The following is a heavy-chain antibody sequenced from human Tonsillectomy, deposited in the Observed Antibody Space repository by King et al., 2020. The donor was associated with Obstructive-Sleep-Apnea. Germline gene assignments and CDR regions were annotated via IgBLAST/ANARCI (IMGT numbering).Heavy chain of an antibody. CDR3: AKDFNYDILTGCSDY. CDR2: IRYDSSYK. J-gene: IGHJ4*02. V-gene: IGHV3-30*02. CDR1: GLTFSSCG. D-gene: IGHD3-9*01. Sequence: VQLVESGGGVVQPGRSLRLSCVTSGLTFSSCGMHWVRQAPGKGVEWVAYIRYDSSYKYYAGSVKGRFTVSRDNSKNTLFLQMNSLRAEDTGVYYCAKDFNYDILTGCSDYWGQGTLVSVSS.